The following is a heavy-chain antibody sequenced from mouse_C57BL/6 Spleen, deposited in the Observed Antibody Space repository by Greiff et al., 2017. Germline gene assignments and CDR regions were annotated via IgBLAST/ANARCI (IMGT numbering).Heavy chain of an antibody. CDR3: ARQGTAQAVFDY. J-gene: IGHJ2*01. V-gene: IGHV1-76*01. CDR2: IYPGSGNT. CDR1: GYTFTDYY. D-gene: IGHD3-2*02. Sequence: LVESGAELVRPGASVKLSCKASGYTFTDYYINWVKQRPGQGLEWIARIYPGSGNTYYNEKFKGKATLTAEKSSSTAYMQLSSLTSEDSAVYFCARQGTAQAVFDYWGQGTTLTVSS.